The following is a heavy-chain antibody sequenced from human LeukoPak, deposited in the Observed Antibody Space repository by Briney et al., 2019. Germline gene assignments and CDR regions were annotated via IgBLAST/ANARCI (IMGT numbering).Heavy chain of an antibody. CDR2: IKSKTSGGTT. CDR1: GFAFSNDW. V-gene: IGHV3-15*01. D-gene: IGHD3-10*01. J-gene: IGHJ4*02. CDR3: TVIQGWGLGSYYVDY. Sequence: GGSLRLSCAASGFAFSNDWMSWVRQAPGKGLEWVGRIKSKTSGGTTDYAAPVKGRFTISRDDSKNMLYLQMDSLKTEDAAVYYCTVIQGWGLGSYYVDYWGQGTLVTVSS.